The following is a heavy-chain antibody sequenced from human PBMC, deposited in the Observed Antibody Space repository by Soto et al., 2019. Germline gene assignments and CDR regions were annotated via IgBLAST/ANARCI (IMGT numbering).Heavy chain of an antibody. CDR3: ARDCGKGWYRGLNCYFDL. V-gene: IGHV3-30-3*01. CDR1: GFTFSSYA. Sequence: QVQLVESGGGVVQPGRSLRLSCAASGFTFSSYAMHWVRQAPGKGLEWVAVISYDGSNKYYADSVKGRFTISRDNSKNTLNLQMNSLRAEETAVDYCARDCGKGWYRGLNCYFDLWGRGTLVTVSS. J-gene: IGHJ2*01. D-gene: IGHD6-19*01. CDR2: ISYDGSNK.